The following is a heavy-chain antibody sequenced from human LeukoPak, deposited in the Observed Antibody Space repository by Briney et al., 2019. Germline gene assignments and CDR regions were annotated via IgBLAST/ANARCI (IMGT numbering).Heavy chain of an antibody. V-gene: IGHV3-23*01. J-gene: IGHJ4*02. CDR2: ISGIGATT. Sequence: PGGSLRLSCAASGFTFSRYAMSWVRQAPGKGLEWVSTISGIGATTYDADSVKGWFAISRDNSKNTLYLQMNSLRVEDTAVYYCAKDSSSGSYCDYWGQGSLVTVSS. D-gene: IGHD1-26*01. CDR1: GFTFSRYA. CDR3: AKDSSSGSYCDY.